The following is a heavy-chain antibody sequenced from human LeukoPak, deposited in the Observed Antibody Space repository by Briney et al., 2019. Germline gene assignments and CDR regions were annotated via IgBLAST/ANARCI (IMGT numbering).Heavy chain of an antibody. CDR2: IYYSGST. Sequence: SETLSLTCTVSGGSISSGGYYWSWIRQHPGKGLEWIGYIYYSGSTYYNPSLKSRVTISVDTSKNQFSLKLSSVTAADTAVYYCARMVVTAINWFDPWGQGTLVTVSS. D-gene: IGHD2-21*02. V-gene: IGHV4-31*03. CDR1: GGSISSGGYY. CDR3: ARMVVTAINWFDP. J-gene: IGHJ5*02.